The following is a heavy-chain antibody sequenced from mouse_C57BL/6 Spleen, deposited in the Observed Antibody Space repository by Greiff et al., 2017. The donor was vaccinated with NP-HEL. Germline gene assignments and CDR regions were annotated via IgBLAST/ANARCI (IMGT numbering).Heavy chain of an antibody. J-gene: IGHJ2*01. V-gene: IGHV3-6*01. CDR1: GYSITSGYY. Sequence: EVHLVESGPGLVKPSPSLSLTCSVTGYSITSGYYWNWIRQFPGNKLEWMGYISYDGSNNYNPSLKNRISITRDTAKNQFFLKLNSVTTEDTATYYCARADYVYFDYWGQGTTLTVSS. CDR3: ARADYVYFDY. D-gene: IGHD1-1*01. CDR2: ISYDGSN.